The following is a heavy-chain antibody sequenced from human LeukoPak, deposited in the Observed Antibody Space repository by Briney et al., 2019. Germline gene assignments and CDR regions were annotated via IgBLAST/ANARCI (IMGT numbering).Heavy chain of an antibody. J-gene: IGHJ6*02. CDR2: INPSSGGT. Sequence: ASVKVSCKASGYTFTGYYMHWVRQAPGQGLEWMGWINPSSGGTNYAQKFQGWVTMTRDTSISTAYMELSRLRSDDTAVYYCARAGGYDFWSGLYYYYGMDVWGQGTTVTVSS. D-gene: IGHD3-3*01. CDR1: GYTFTGYY. CDR3: ARAGGYDFWSGLYYYYGMDV. V-gene: IGHV1-2*04.